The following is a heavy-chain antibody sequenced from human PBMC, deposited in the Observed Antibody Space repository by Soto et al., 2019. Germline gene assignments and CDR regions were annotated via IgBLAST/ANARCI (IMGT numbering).Heavy chain of an antibody. CDR1: GGSISSYY. D-gene: IGHD3-22*01. CDR2: IYYSGST. V-gene: IGHV4-59*01. Sequence: SETLSLSCTVSGGSISSYYWSWIRQPPGKGLEWIGYIYYSGSTNYNPSLKSRATISVDTSKNQFSLKLSSVTAADTAVYYCARDNVYYYDSSSPGWIDLWGQGTLVTVSS. CDR3: ARDNVYYYDSSSPGWIDL. J-gene: IGHJ5*02.